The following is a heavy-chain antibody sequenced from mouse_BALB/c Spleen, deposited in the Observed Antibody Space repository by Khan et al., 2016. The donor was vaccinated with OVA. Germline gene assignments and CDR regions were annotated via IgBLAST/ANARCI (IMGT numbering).Heavy chain of an antibody. CDR2: IYRGPGST. V-gene: IGHV1-76*01. J-gene: IGHJ4*01. D-gene: IGHD1-1*01. Sequence: QVQLKESGAELVRPGPSVKLSCKTSGYIFTSYWIHWVKQRPGQGLEWLARIYRGPGSTYYNEKVTGKATLTADKSSSTAYMQLSSLKAEDSAVYFCARDYGSNYAMDDWGQGTSVTVSS. CDR1: GYIFTSYW. CDR3: ARDYGSNYAMDD.